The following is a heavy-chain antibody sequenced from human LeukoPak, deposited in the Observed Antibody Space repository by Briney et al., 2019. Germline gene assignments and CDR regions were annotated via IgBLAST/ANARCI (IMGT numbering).Heavy chain of an antibody. CDR3: ARDHCSSTSCYGLLDAFDI. Sequence: SETLSLTCTVSGGPISSHYWSWIRQPPGKGLEWIGYIYYSGSTNYNPSLKSRVTISVDTSKNQFSLKLSSVTAADTAVYYCARDHCSSTSCYGLLDAFDIWGQGTMVTVSS. CDR1: GGPISSHY. CDR2: IYYSGST. J-gene: IGHJ3*02. D-gene: IGHD2-2*01. V-gene: IGHV4-59*11.